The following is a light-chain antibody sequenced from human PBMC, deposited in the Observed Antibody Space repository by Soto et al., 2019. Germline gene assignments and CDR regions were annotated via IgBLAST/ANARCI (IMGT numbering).Light chain of an antibody. Sequence: QSVLTQPPSASGTPGQTVTISCSGSTSNVGSNTVNWYQQLPGAAPKLLIFSNSQRPSGVPDRCSGSKSGTSASLAISGLQSEDEAHYYCAAWDDSLNGVVFGGGTKLTVL. J-gene: IGLJ3*02. CDR3: AAWDDSLNGVV. CDR2: SNS. CDR1: TSNVGSNT. V-gene: IGLV1-44*01.